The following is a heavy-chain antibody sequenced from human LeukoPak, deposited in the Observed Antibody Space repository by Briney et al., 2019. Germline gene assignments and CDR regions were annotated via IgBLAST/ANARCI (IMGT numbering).Heavy chain of an antibody. Sequence: GGSLRLSCAASGFTFSSYAMSWVRQAPGKGLEWASAISGSGGSTYYADSVKGRFTISRDNSKNTLYLQMNSLRAEDTAAYYCAKDLSTRFLEWLFTPGFDYWGQGTLVTVSS. CDR3: AKDLSTRFLEWLFTPGFDY. D-gene: IGHD3-3*01. CDR2: ISGSGGST. V-gene: IGHV3-23*01. J-gene: IGHJ4*02. CDR1: GFTFSSYA.